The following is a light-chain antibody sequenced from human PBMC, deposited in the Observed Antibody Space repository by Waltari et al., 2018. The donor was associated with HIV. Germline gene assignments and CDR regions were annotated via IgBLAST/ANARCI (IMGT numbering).Light chain of an antibody. V-gene: IGLV3-1*01. CDR1: ELGDKY. CDR3: QVWGSTTSGV. J-gene: IGLJ3*02. CDR2: QDN. Sequence: SYEVTQPPSVAVSPGQTATITCSGYELGDKYTCWYQQKPGQSPLLVIYQDNKRPSGIPERFSGSSSGHTATLTISGTLPMDEADYYCQVWGSTTSGVFGRGTRLTVL.